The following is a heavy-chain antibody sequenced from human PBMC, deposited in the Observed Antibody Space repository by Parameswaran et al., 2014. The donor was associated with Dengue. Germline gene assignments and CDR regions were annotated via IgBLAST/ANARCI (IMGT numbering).Heavy chain of an antibody. CDR2: IKSKTDGGTT. V-gene: IGHV3-15*01. Sequence: RWIRQPPGKGLEWVGRIKSKTDGGTTDYAAPVKGRFTISRDDSKSTLYLQMNSLKTEDTAVYYCTGPSSGWYFWGQGTLVTVSS. J-gene: IGHJ4*02. D-gene: IGHD6-19*01. CDR3: TGPSSGWYF.